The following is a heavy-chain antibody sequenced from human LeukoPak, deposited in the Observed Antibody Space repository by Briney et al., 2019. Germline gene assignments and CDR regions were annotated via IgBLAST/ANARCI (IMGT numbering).Heavy chain of an antibody. V-gene: IGHV1-2*02. Sequence: ASVKVSCKASGYTFTGYYMHWVRQAPGQGLEWMGWINPNSGGTNYAQKFQGRVTMTRDTSISTAYVELSRLRSDDTAVYYCARAHIAARLPFDYWGQGTLVTVSS. J-gene: IGHJ4*02. CDR2: INPNSGGT. CDR3: ARAHIAARLPFDY. CDR1: GYTFTGYY. D-gene: IGHD6-6*01.